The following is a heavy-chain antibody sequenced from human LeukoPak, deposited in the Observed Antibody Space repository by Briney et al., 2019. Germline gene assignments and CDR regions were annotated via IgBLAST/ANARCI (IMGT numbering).Heavy chain of an antibody. J-gene: IGHJ5*02. CDR1: GGSISSYY. Sequence: SETLSLTCTVSGGSISSYYWSWIRQPPGKGLEWIGYIYYSGSTNYNPSLKSRVTISVDTSKNQFSLRLSSVTAADTAVYYCARGIAARPRWFDPWGQGTLVTVSS. D-gene: IGHD6-6*01. CDR3: ARGIAARPRWFDP. CDR2: IYYSGST. V-gene: IGHV4-59*01.